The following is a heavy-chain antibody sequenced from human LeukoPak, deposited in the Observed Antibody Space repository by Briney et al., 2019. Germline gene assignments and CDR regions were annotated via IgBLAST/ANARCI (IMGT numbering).Heavy chain of an antibody. CDR1: GFTFTGYT. J-gene: IGHJ5*02. Sequence: GGSLRLSCSASGFTFTGYTMHWVRQAPGKGLEWVGNIKQDGSEKRYADSVRGRFSISRDNAQTSLYLQMNSLRAEDTAVYYCARASDPWLQLTWGQGTLVTVSS. CDR3: ARASDPWLQLT. D-gene: IGHD5-24*01. CDR2: IKQDGSEK. V-gene: IGHV3-7*03.